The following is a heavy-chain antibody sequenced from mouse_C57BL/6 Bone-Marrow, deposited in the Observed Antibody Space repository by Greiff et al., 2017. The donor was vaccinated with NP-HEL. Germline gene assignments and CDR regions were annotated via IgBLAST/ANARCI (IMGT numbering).Heavy chain of an antibody. Sequence: EVNLVESGGGLVQSGRSLRLSCATSGFTFSDFYMEWVRQAPGKGLEWIAASRNKANDYTTEYSASVKGRFIVSRDTSQSILYLQMNALRAEDTAIYYCARDEGYYGSIFAYWGQGTLVTVSA. V-gene: IGHV7-1*01. D-gene: IGHD1-1*01. CDR2: SRNKANDYTT. CDR1: GFTFSDFY. CDR3: ARDEGYYGSIFAY. J-gene: IGHJ3*01.